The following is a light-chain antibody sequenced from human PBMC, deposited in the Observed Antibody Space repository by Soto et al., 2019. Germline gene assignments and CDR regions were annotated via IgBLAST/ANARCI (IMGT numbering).Light chain of an antibody. CDR3: QQYNSNSPEWT. J-gene: IGKJ1*01. CDR1: QSISSW. CDR2: DAS. V-gene: IGKV1-5*01. Sequence: DIQMTQSPSTLSASVGDRVTITCRASQSISSWLAWYQQKPGKAPKLLIYDASSLESGVPSRFSGSGSGTEFTLTISSLQPDDFATYYCQQYNSNSPEWTFGQGTKVEIK.